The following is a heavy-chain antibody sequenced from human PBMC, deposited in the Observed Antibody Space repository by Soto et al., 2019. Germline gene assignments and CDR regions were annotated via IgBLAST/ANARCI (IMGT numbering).Heavy chain of an antibody. CDR2: IFYNGNT. V-gene: IGHV4-59*01. J-gene: IGHJ4*02. CDR3: ARDRGGSYSHFDY. D-gene: IGHD1-26*01. Sequence: SETLSLTCSVSGGSISSFFWSWVRQPPGKGLEWIGYIFYNGNTNYNPSFESRVTMSVDTSKNQFSLNLSSVTAADTAVYYCARDRGGSYSHFDYWGQGARVTVSS. CDR1: GGSISSFF.